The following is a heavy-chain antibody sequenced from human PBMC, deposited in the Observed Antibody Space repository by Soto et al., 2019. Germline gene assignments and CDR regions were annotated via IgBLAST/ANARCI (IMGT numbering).Heavy chain of an antibody. CDR2: ISYDGRNE. V-gene: IGHV3-30*18. CDR3: AKGVVREPAYFDY. CDR1: GFTFSAFA. Sequence: QVQMVESGGAVAQPGRSLRLSCTVSGFTFSAFAMYWVRQAPGKGLEWVALISYDGRNEDYAESVRGRFIISRDNSKNTLYLDINSLTAEDSAVYFCAKGVVREPAYFDYWCQGTLVTVSS. J-gene: IGHJ4*02. D-gene: IGHD3-10*01.